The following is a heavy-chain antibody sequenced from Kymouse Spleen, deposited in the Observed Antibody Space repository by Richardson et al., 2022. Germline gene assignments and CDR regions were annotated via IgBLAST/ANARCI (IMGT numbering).Heavy chain of an antibody. Sequence: QVQLVESGGGLVKPGGSLRLSCAASGFTFSDYYMSWIRQAPGKGLEWVSYISSSGSTIYYADSVKGRFTISRDNAKNSLYLQMNSLRAEDTAVYYCARDSGYDWLENYYYYYYGMDVWGQGTTVTVSS. CDR2: ISSSGSTI. V-gene: IGHV3-11*01. CDR1: GFTFSDYY. D-gene: IGHD5-12*01. CDR3: ARDSGYDWLENYYYYYYGMDV. J-gene: IGHJ6*02.